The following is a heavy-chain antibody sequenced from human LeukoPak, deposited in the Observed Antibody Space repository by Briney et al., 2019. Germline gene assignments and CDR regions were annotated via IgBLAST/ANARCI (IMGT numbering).Heavy chain of an antibody. D-gene: IGHD5-12*01. V-gene: IGHV3-23*01. J-gene: IGHJ4*02. CDR2: FSVPGYNT. CDR1: DFTLANFV. Sequence: GGTLRLSCAASDFTLANFVMTCVPQAPGHGLEWVSTFSVPGYNTYYADSVKGRFTISRDNSRDTLYLQMDSLRAEDTAMYYCSKGWIELTRLLDYWGQGTLITVCS. CDR3: SKGWIELTRLLDY.